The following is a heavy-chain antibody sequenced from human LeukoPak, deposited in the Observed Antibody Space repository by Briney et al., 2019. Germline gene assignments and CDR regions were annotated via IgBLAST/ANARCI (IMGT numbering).Heavy chain of an antibody. D-gene: IGHD6-13*01. CDR1: GGSISSSNW. CDR2: IYHSGST. V-gene: IGHV4-4*02. CDR3: ARSRPSIAAAGTFFDY. J-gene: IGHJ4*02. Sequence: PSETLSLTCAVSGGSISSSNWWSWVRQPPGKGLEWIGEIYHSGSTNYNPSLKSRVTISVDKSKDQFSLKLSSVTAADTAVYYCARSRPSIAAAGTFFDYWGQGTLVTVSS.